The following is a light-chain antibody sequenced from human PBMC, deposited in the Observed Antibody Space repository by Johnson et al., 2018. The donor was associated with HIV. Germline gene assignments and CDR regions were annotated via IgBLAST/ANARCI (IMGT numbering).Light chain of an antibody. J-gene: IGLJ1*01. Sequence: QSVLTQSPSVSAAPGQKVTISCSGSSSNIGNNYVSWYQQLPGTAPKLLIYDNNKRPSGIPDRFSGSKSGTSATLGITGLQTGDEADYYCGTWDTSLSVWLYVFGTGTQVTVL. CDR1: SSNIGNNY. CDR3: GTWDTSLSVWLYV. V-gene: IGLV1-51*01. CDR2: DNN.